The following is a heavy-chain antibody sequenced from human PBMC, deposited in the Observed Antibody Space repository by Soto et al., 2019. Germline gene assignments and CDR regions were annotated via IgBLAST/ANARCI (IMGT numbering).Heavy chain of an antibody. V-gene: IGHV4-34*10. CDR1: GGSFSGYY. CDR2: IDRSGST. D-gene: IGHD2-15*01. CDR3: ARVPVTVVAAIPYYYYGMDV. J-gene: IGHJ6*02. Sequence: SETLSLTCAINGGSFSGYYWSWIRQPPGKGLEWIGEIDRSGSTNYIPSLKSRVTMSVDTSKNQFSLKLTSVTAADTAVYYCARVPVTVVAAIPYYYYGMDVWGQGTTVTVSS.